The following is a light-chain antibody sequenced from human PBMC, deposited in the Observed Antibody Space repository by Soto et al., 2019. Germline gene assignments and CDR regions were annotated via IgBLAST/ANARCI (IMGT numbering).Light chain of an antibody. Sequence: NFMLTQPHSVSESPGKTVTISCTRSSGSIASNYVQWYQQRPGSSPTTVIYDDNQRPSGVPDRFSGSIDSSSNSASLTISGLKTEDEADYYCQSYDSSNPVVFGGGTKLTFL. CDR2: DDN. CDR1: SGSIASNY. CDR3: QSYDSSNPVV. V-gene: IGLV6-57*01. J-gene: IGLJ2*01.